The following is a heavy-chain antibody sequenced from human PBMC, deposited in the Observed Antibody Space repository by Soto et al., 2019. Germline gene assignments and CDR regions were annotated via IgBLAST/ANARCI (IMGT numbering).Heavy chain of an antibody. V-gene: IGHV4-39*01. CDR3: ARQPRILTGYSGHFYY. D-gene: IGHD3-9*01. CDR1: GGSISSSSYY. Sequence: QLQLQESGPGLVKPSETLSLTCTVSGGSISSSSYYWGWIRQPPGKGLEWIGSIYYSGSTYYNPSLKSRVTISVDTSKNQFSLKLSSVTAADTAVYYCARQPRILTGYSGHFYYWGQGTLVTVSS. J-gene: IGHJ4*02. CDR2: IYYSGST.